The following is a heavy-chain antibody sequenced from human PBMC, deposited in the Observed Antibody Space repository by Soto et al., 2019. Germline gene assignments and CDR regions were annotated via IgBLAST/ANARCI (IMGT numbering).Heavy chain of an antibody. D-gene: IGHD2-2*01. J-gene: IGHJ4*02. Sequence: GASVKVSCKASGYTFTCYYMHWVRQAPGQGLEWMGWINPNSGGTNYAQKFQGRVTMTRDTSISTAYMELSRLRSDDTAVYYCARPPGTSSILDYWGQGTLVTVSS. CDR3: ARPPGTSSILDY. CDR2: INPNSGGT. CDR1: GYTFTCYY. V-gene: IGHV1-2*02.